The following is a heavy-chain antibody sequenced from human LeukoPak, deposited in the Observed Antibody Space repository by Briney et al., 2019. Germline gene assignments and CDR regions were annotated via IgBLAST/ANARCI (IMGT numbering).Heavy chain of an antibody. V-gene: IGHV3-23*01. CDR3: AREGPGYSSGWYYFDY. D-gene: IGHD6-19*01. Sequence: GGSLRLSCAASGFTFSSYAMSWVRQAPGKGLEWVSGISGSGDNTYYADSVKGRFTISRDNSKNTLYLQMNSLRAEDTAVYYCAREGPGYSSGWYYFDYWGQGTLVTVSS. CDR1: GFTFSSYA. J-gene: IGHJ4*02. CDR2: ISGSGDNT.